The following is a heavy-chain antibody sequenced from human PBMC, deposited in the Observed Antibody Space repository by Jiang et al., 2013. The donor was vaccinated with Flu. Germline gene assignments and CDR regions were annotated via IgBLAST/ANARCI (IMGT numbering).Heavy chain of an antibody. CDR3: ARDSAPYDSSGYYTPAYFQH. V-gene: IGHV3-48*03. CDR2: ISSSGSTI. Sequence: RLSCAASGFTFSSYEMNWVRQAPGKGLEWVSYISSSGSTIYYADSVKGRFTISRDNAKNSLYLQMNSLRAEDTAVYYCARDSAPYDSSGYYTPAYFQHWGQGTLVTVSS. J-gene: IGHJ1*01. D-gene: IGHD3-22*01. CDR1: GFTFSSYE.